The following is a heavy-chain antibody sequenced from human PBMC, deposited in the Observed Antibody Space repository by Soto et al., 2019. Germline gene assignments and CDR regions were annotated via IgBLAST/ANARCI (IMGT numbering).Heavy chain of an antibody. Sequence: QVQLVQSGGEVKKPGASVKVSCKASAYTFTSYGISWVRQAPGQGLEWMGWISGYNGNTNYAQKFQGRVTMTTDTSTSSAYLEVRSLRSDDTAVYYCARNGNCCNLREFHSCCHRALFTLSS. J-gene: IGHJ5*01. V-gene: IGHV1-18*04. CDR3: ARNGNCCNLREFHS. CDR2: ISGYNGNT. D-gene: IGHD2-15*01. CDR1: AYTFTSYG.